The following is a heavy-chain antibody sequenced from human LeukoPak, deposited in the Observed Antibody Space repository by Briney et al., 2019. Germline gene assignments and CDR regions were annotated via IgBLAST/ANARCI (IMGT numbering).Heavy chain of an antibody. CDR1: EFTVSSNY. CDR2: IYSGGNT. Sequence: GGSLRLSCATSEFTVSSNYMSWVRQAPGKGLEWLSVIYSGGNTYYTDSVKGRFTISRDNSKNTLYLQMNSLRAEDTAVYYCARARHYYDSSGYSTAFDYWGQGTLVTVSS. CDR3: ARARHYYDSSGYSTAFDY. J-gene: IGHJ4*02. D-gene: IGHD3-22*01. V-gene: IGHV3-66*01.